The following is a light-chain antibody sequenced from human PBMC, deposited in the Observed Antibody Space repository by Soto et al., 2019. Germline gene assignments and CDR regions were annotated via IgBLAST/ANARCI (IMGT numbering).Light chain of an antibody. CDR1: QSISRW. CDR3: QQYSSYSLPT. V-gene: IGKV1-5*01. CDR2: DAS. J-gene: IGKJ4*01. Sequence: DIQMPQSPSTLSASVGDIVTITCRASQSISRWLAWYQQKPGKAPKLLIYDASSLNSGVPSRFSGSQSGTEFTLTITSLLPDDFATYFCQQYSSYSLPTFGGGNKGGYK.